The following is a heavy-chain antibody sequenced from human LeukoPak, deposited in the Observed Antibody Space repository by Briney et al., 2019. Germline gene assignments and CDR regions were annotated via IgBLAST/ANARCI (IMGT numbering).Heavy chain of an antibody. CDR2: IFYSGHS. D-gene: IGHD6-25*01. CDR3: ARIDPLGFFDQ. Sequence: PSETLSLSCSVSAAFASRYYWSWVRQPLGKGLEWLGYIFYSGHSNYNPSLTSRISMSVDTSKAQISLELTSVTAADAAVYYCARIDPLGFFDQWGPGTLVTVSS. V-gene: IGHV4-59*02. J-gene: IGHJ4*02. CDR1: AAFASRYY.